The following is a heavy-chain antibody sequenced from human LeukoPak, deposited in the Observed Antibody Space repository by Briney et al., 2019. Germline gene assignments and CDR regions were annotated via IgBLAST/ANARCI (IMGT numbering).Heavy chain of an antibody. D-gene: IGHD2-21*02. Sequence: SETLSLTCTVSGGFISSYYWSWIRQPPGKGLEWIGYIYYSGSTNYNPSLKSRVTISVDTSKNQFSLKLSSVTAADTAVYYCASSGDGRENGFDYWGQGTLVTVSS. CDR3: ASSGDGRENGFDY. CDR1: GGFISSYY. J-gene: IGHJ4*02. CDR2: IYYSGST. V-gene: IGHV4-59*01.